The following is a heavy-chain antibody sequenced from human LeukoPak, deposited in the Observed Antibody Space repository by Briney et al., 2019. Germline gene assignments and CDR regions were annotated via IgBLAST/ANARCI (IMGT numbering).Heavy chain of an antibody. D-gene: IGHD1-1*01. J-gene: IGHJ5*02. CDR1: GFTFSSYA. V-gene: IGHV3-23*01. CDR3: AKGGQGIDDRFVP. Sequence: PGGSLRLSCAASGFTFSSYAMSWVRQAPGKGLEWVSTISGSGGSPYYADSVKGRFTISRDNSKNTLYLQMNSLRAEDTAVYYCAKGGQGIDDRFVPWGQGTLVTVSS. CDR2: ISGSGGSP.